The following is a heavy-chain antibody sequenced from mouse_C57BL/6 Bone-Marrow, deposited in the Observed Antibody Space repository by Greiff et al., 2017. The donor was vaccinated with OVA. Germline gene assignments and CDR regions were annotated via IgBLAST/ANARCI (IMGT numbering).Heavy chain of an antibody. CDR1: GYKFTDYY. CDR3: ARGLAY. Sequence: EVQLQQSGPELVKPGASVKISCKASGYKFTDYYMNWVKQSHGKSLEWIGDINPNNGGTSYNQKFKGKATLTVDKSSSTAYMELRSLTSEDSAVYYCARGLAYWGQGTLVTVSA. V-gene: IGHV1-26*01. J-gene: IGHJ3*01. CDR2: INPNNGGT.